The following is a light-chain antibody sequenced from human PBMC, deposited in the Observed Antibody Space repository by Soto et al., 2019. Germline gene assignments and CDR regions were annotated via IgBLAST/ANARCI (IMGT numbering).Light chain of an antibody. V-gene: IGKV3-11*01. CDR3: QQRSNWPLT. J-gene: IGKJ4*01. Sequence: EIVLTQSPATLSLSPGERATLSCRTSQSVSSYLAWYQQKPGQAPRLLIYDASNRATGIPARFSGSGSGTDFTLTISSLEPEEFAVYDCQQRSNWPLTFGGGTNVEIK. CDR1: QSVSSY. CDR2: DAS.